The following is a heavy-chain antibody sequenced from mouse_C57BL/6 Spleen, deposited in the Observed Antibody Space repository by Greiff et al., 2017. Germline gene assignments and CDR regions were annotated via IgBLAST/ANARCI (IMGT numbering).Heavy chain of an antibody. CDR3: ASYGTSWGYFDV. CDR1: GFSLTSYG. CDR2: IWSVGST. V-gene: IGHV2-2*01. J-gene: IGHJ1*03. Sequence: QVQLKQSGPGLVQPSQSLSITCTVSGFSLTSYGVHWVRQSPGKGLEWLGVIWSVGSTDYTTALISRLSISKDNSKGQVLFNMNSLQADDTAIYYCASYGTSWGYFDVWGTGTTVTVSS. D-gene: IGHD1-1*01.